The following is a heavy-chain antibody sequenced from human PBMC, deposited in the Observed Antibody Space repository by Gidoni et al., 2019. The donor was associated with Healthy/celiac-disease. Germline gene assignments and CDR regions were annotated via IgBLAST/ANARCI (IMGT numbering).Heavy chain of an antibody. Sequence: EVQLLESGGGLVQPGGSLRLSCAASGFPFSSDAMSWVRQAPGKGLEWVSAISGSGGSTYYADSVKGRFTISRDNSKNTLYLQMNSLRAEDTAVYYCAKVSQKPIFGVVTTSYYFDYWGQGTLVTVSS. CDR1: GFPFSSDA. CDR2: ISGSGGST. CDR3: AKVSQKPIFGVVTTSYYFDY. D-gene: IGHD3-3*01. J-gene: IGHJ4*02. V-gene: IGHV3-23*01.